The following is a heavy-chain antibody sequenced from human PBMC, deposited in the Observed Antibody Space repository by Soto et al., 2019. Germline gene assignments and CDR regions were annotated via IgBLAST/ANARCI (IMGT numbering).Heavy chain of an antibody. CDR2: ISAHNGNT. CDR3: ARGRYGDY. V-gene: IGHV1-18*01. CDR1: GYAFTTYG. Sequence: QVHLVQSGAEVTKPGASVKVSCQGSGYAFTTYGITWVRQAPGQGLEWMGWISAHNGNTNYAQKLQGRVTVTRDTSTSTAYMELRSLRYDDTSVYYCARGRYGDYWGQGALVTGSS. D-gene: IGHD1-1*01. J-gene: IGHJ4*02.